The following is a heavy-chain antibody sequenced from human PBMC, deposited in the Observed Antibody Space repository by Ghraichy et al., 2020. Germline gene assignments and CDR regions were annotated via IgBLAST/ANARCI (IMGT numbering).Heavy chain of an antibody. CDR3: ARGVATASRRYGIDV. CDR1: GFTFSSYS. D-gene: IGHD5-18*01. V-gene: IGHV3-21*01. CDR2: ISSSSSYI. J-gene: IGHJ6*02. Sequence: GGSLRLSCAASGFTFSSYSMNWVRQAPGKGLEWVSSISSSSSYIYYADSVKGRFTISRDNAKNSLYLQMNSLRAEDTSVYYCARGVATASRRYGIDVWGQGTAGTVSS.